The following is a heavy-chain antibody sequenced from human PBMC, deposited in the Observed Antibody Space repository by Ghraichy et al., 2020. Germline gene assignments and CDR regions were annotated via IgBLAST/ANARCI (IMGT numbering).Heavy chain of an antibody. CDR2: IYYSGST. J-gene: IGHJ4*02. V-gene: IGHV4-39*07. D-gene: IGHD3-22*01. CDR1: GGSISSSSYY. Sequence: SETLSLTCTVSGGSISSSSYYWGWIRQPPGKGLEWIGSIYYSGSTYYNPSLKSRVTISVDTSKNQFSLKLSSVTAADTAVYYCARLPYYYDSSGYYLPPLDYWGQGTLVTVSS. CDR3: ARLPYYYDSSGYYLPPLDY.